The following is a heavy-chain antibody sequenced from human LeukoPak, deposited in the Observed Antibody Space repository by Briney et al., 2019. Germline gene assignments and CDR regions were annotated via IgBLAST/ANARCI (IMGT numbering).Heavy chain of an antibody. CDR2: MNPNSGNT. V-gene: IGHV1-8*01. Sequence: ASVKVSCKASGYTFTSYDINWVRQATGQGLEWMGWMNPNSGNTGYAQKFQGRVTMTRNTSISTAYMELSSLRSEDTAVYYCARVRIQPYYYYYMDVWGKGTTVTVSS. D-gene: IGHD5-18*01. CDR1: GYTFTSYD. J-gene: IGHJ6*03. CDR3: ARVRIQPYYYYYMDV.